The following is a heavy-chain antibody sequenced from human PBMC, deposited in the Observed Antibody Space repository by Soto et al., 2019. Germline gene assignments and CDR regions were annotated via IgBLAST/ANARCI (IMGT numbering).Heavy chain of an antibody. J-gene: IGHJ5*02. D-gene: IGHD2-2*01. CDR2: IYHSGST. V-gene: IGHV4-30-2*01. CDR3: ARVPDR. CDR1: GGSISSGGYS. Sequence: TSETLSLTCAVSGGSISSGGYSWRWIRQPPGKGLEWIGYIYHSGSTYYNPSLKSRVTISVDRSKNQFSLKLSSVTAADTAVYYCARVPDRWGQGTLVTVSS.